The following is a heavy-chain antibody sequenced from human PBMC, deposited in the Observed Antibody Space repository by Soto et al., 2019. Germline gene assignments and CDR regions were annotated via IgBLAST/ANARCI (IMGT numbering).Heavy chain of an antibody. CDR1: GYTFTSYD. D-gene: IGHD3-22*01. Sequence: QVQLVQSGAEVKKPGASVKVSCKASGYTFTSYDINWVRQATGQGLEWMGWMNPNSGNTGYAQQFQGRVTMTRNTSISTAYMELSSLRSEDTAVYYCARRRHYYDSSGLEDAFAIWGQGTMVTVSS. V-gene: IGHV1-8*01. J-gene: IGHJ3*02. CDR2: MNPNSGNT. CDR3: ARRRHYYDSSGLEDAFAI.